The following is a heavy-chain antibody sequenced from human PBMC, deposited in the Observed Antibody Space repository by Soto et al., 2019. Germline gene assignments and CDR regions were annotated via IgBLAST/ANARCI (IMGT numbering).Heavy chain of an antibody. CDR3: ARDRDDSHTEADSDY. Sequence: QVQLMQSGAEVRRPGTSMRISCTTSGYNFNTYGIIWVRQAPGQGLEWMGWISGYNGYTKYAQNFEDRVNLSTDPSTSTDFGELRNLRSGDTAPYCCARDRDDSHTEADSDYWGQGTLVTVSS. V-gene: IGHV1-18*01. D-gene: IGHD2-21*02. CDR1: GYNFNTYG. CDR2: ISGYNGYT. J-gene: IGHJ4*02.